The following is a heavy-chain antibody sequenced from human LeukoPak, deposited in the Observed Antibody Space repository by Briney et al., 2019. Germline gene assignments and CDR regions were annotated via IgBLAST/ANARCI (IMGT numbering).Heavy chain of an antibody. CDR1: GGSIRSSYYY. CDR3: ARHRYRSGSDWIDP. D-gene: IGHD1-26*01. J-gene: IGHJ5*02. Sequence: SETLSLTCTVSGGSIRSSYYYWGWIRQPPGKGLEWIGSMYYSGTTYYNPSLKSRVTISVDTSKNQSSLKLSSVTAADTAVYYCARHRYRSGSDWIDPWGQGTLVTVSS. V-gene: IGHV4-39*01. CDR2: MYYSGTT.